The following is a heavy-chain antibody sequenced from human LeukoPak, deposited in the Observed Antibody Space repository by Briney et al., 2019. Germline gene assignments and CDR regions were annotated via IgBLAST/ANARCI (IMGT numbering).Heavy chain of an antibody. J-gene: IGHJ4*02. V-gene: IGHV3-53*01. Sequence: GGSLRLSCAASELSVGSNYMTWVRQAPGKGLEWVSVIYSGGSTYYADSVKGRFTISRDNSKNTLYLQMNSLRAEDTAVYYCAREYYYDTPFDYWGQGTLVTVSS. D-gene: IGHD3-22*01. CDR1: ELSVGSNY. CDR2: IYSGGST. CDR3: AREYYYDTPFDY.